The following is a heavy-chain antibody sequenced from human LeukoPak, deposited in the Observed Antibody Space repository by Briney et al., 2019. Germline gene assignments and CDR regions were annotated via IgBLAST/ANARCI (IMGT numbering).Heavy chain of an antibody. D-gene: IGHD3-16*01. J-gene: IGHJ4*02. Sequence: PGGSLRLSCAASGFIFRNYAMSWVRQGPARGLEWVSSLRGDGETFYADSVKGRFTLSRDDSRNTVYLQLNNLRVEDTAIYYCAKASWVSNVDAVLWGQGTLVTVS. CDR3: AKASWVSNVDAVL. V-gene: IGHV3-23*01. CDR2: LRGDGET. CDR1: GFIFRNYA.